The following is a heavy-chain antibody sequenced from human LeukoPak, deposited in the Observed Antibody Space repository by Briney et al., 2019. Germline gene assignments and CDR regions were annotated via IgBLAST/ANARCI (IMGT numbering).Heavy chain of an antibody. Sequence: ASVMVSCKASGYTFTGYYMHWVRQAPGQGLEWMGWINPNSGGTNYAQKFQGRVTMTRDTSISTAYMELSRLRSDDTAVYYCARDATIAADQFDYWGQGTLVTVSS. CDR1: GYTFTGYY. CDR2: INPNSGGT. CDR3: ARDATIAADQFDY. D-gene: IGHD6-13*01. J-gene: IGHJ4*02. V-gene: IGHV1-2*02.